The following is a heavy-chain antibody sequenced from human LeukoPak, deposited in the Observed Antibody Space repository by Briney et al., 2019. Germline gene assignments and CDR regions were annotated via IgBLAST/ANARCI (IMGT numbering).Heavy chain of an antibody. CDR3: ARQSRGGYNIFDF. V-gene: IGHV4-59*08. CDR1: SGSISSYY. D-gene: IGHD5-24*01. Sequence: SETLSLTCTVSSGSISSYYWSWIRQPPGKGLEWIGYIYYSGTTNYNPSLKSRVTISIDRSKKQISLKQTSVTAADTAVYYCARQSRGGYNIFDFWGQGTLVTVSS. CDR2: IYYSGTT. J-gene: IGHJ4*02.